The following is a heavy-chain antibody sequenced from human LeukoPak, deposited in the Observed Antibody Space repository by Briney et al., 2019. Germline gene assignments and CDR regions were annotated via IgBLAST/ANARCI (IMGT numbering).Heavy chain of an antibody. Sequence: GSLRLSCLASGFTFSNSWKTWVRQAPGRGLEWVANIKEDGSDKQYVDSVRGRFTISRDNAKNSVSLQMDGLRAEDTAVYHCVRESDVWSGPGIGRPLDVWGKGTTVTVSS. D-gene: IGHD3-3*01. CDR1: GFTFSNSW. V-gene: IGHV3-7*01. J-gene: IGHJ6*04. CDR2: IKEDGSDK. CDR3: VRESDVWSGPGIGRPLDV.